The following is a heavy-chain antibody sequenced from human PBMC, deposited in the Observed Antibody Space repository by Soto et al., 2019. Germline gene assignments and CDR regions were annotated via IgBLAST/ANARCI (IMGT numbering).Heavy chain of an antibody. D-gene: IGHD1-1*01. CDR1: GFPLSGYW. J-gene: IGHJ6*03. V-gene: IGHV3-74*01. Sequence: VQLVESGGGLVQPGGSLRLSCAASGFPLSGYWMHWVRQVPGRGLVWVSRIDSAGNRIDYADSVKGRFTISRDNAENTLYLQMNSLRDEDTAVYYCGRDVENDGNYYIDARGKGTTVTVSS. CDR3: GRDVENDGNYYIDA. CDR2: IDSAGNRI.